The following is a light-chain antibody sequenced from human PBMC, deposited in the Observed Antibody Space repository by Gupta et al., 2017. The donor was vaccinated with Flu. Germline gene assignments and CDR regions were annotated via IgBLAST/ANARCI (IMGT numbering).Light chain of an antibody. V-gene: IGLV3-25*03. Sequence: VDALPYQFVYWYQQKPGQAPVVIIFKDTERPSGIPERFSGSSSGTTVTLTISGVQAYDEADYYCQSANGGETLRVFCGGTRLTVL. CDR2: KDT. CDR1: ALPYQF. CDR3: QSANGGETLRV. J-gene: IGLJ3*02.